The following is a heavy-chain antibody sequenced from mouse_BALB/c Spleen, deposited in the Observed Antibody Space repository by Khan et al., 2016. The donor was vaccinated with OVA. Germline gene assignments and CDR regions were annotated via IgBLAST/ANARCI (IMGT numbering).Heavy chain of an antibody. CDR2: ISNGGGST. J-gene: IGHJ4*01. CDR3: ARGIRQCYYYAMDY. V-gene: IGHV5-12-2*01. D-gene: IGHD2-12*01. Sequence: EVELVESGGGLVQPGGSLKLSCAASGFTFSSYTMSWVRQTPEKRLEWVAHISNGGGSTYYPDTFKGRFTISRDNAKNILFLQMSSLKSEDTAMXYWARGIRQCYYYAMDYWGQGTSVTVSS. CDR1: GFTFSSYT.